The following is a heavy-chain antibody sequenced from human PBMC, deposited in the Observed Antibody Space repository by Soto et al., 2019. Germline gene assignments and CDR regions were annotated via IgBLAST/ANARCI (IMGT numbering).Heavy chain of an antibody. CDR2: VGYTGYT. CDR1: GVPMSNYY. J-gene: IGHJ6*02. CDR3: ARQGFGELHGLVEV. D-gene: IGHD3-10*01. Sequence: QVQLQESGPGLVKPSETLSLTCTISGVPMSNYYCSWFRQLPGQGLEWIGYVGYTGYTSYNPSLRRRVTISLETSKNQFSPTLSSVTAADTALYYFARQGFGELHGLVEVWCQGTTVTVSS. V-gene: IGHV4-59*08.